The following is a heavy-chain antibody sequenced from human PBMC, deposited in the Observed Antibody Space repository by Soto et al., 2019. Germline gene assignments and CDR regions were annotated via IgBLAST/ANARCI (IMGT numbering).Heavy chain of an antibody. D-gene: IGHD3-22*01. J-gene: IGHJ4*02. CDR2: IIPIFGTA. CDR3: ARVDNYYDSSGYYGPHDA. Sequence: GASVKVSCKASGGTFSSYAISWVRQAPGQGLEWMGGIIPIFGTANYAQKFQGRVTITADESTSTAYMELSSLRSEDTAVYYCARVDNYYDSSGYYGPHDAWGQGTLVTVSS. V-gene: IGHV1-69*13. CDR1: GGTFSSYA.